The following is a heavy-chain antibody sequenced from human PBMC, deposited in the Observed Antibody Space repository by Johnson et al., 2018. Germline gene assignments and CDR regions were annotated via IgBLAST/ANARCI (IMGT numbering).Heavy chain of an antibody. CDR1: GFNFIHYA. J-gene: IGHJ6*03. CDR3: SRVGGAAEPYYYYMDV. V-gene: IGHV3-49*03. D-gene: IGHD4/OR15-4a*01. Sequence: VQLQESGGGLVQPGRSLRLSCTASGFNFIHYAMNWFRLAPGKGLEWVGFIRSTGNGGTTDYAASVKGRFTLSRDDSKSIVFRQLNNLEVEDTAVYYCSRVGGAAEPYYYYMDVWGKGTTVTVSS. CDR2: IRSTGNGGTT.